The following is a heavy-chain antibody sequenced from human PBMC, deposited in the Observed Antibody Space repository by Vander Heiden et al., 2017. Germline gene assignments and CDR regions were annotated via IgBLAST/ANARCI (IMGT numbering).Heavy chain of an antibody. CDR2: IKSKTDGGTT. J-gene: IGHJ4*02. Sequence: EVQLVESGGGLVKPGGSLRLSCAASGFPFSNAWMNWVRQAPGKGLEWVGRIKSKTDGGTTDYAAPVKGRFTISRDDSKNTLYLQMNSLKTEDTAVYYCTTAYDSSGYGFDYWGQGTLVTVSS. D-gene: IGHD3-22*01. CDR3: TTAYDSSGYGFDY. CDR1: GFPFSNAW. V-gene: IGHV3-15*07.